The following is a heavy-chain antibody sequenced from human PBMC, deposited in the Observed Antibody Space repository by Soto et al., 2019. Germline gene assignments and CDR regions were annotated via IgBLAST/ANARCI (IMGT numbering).Heavy chain of an antibody. V-gene: IGHV2-5*02. CDR1: GFSLSTSGVG. Sequence: GSGPTLVNPTQTLTLTCTFSGFSLSTSGVGVGWIRQPPGKALEWLALIYWDDDKRYSPSLKSRVTITKDTSKNQVVLTMTNVDPVDTATYFCAHSGVVPNYDFWSGYSQPFDYWGQGTLVTVSS. J-gene: IGHJ4*02. D-gene: IGHD3-3*01. CDR3: AHSGVVPNYDFWSGYSQPFDY. CDR2: IYWDDDK.